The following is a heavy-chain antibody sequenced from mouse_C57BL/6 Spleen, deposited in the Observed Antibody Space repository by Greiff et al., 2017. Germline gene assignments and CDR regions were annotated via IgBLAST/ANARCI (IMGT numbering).Heavy chain of an antibody. CDR1: GYAFSSSW. V-gene: IGHV1-82*01. J-gene: IGHJ1*03. CDR3: ARGGYDGYFDV. CDR2: IYPGDGDT. D-gene: IGHD2-2*01. Sequence: QVQLKQSGPELVKPGASVKISCKASGYAFSSSWMNWVKQRPGKGLEWIGRIYPGDGDTNYNGKFKGKATLTADQSSSTAYMQLSSLTSEDSAVYFCARGGYDGYFDVWGTGTTVTVSS.